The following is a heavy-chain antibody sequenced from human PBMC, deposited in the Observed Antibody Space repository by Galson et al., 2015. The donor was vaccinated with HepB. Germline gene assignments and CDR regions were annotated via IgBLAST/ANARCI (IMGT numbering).Heavy chain of an antibody. CDR1: GGSISSYY. CDR2: MFYTGSA. CDR3: ARSRYGDYKVYDY. V-gene: IGHV4-59*01. J-gene: IGHJ4*02. D-gene: IGHD4-17*01. Sequence: LSLTCTVSGGSISSYYWSWIRQPPGKGLEWIGFMFYTGSANYNPSLKSRVTISLDTSKNQVSLKLTSVTAADTAVYFCARSRYGDYKVYDYWGQGTLVTVSS.